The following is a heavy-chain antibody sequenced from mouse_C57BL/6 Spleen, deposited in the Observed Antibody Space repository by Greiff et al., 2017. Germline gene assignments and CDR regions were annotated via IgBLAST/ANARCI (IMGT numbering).Heavy chain of an antibody. Sequence: VQLQESGAELVKPGASVKISCKASGYAFSSYWMNWVKQRPGKGLEWIGQIYPGDGDTNYNGKFKGKATLTADKSSSTAYTQLSSLTSEDSAVYFCARGELGAMDYWGQGTSVTVSS. CDR2: IYPGDGDT. CDR1: GYAFSSYW. CDR3: ARGELGAMDY. V-gene: IGHV1-80*01. D-gene: IGHD3-3*01. J-gene: IGHJ4*01.